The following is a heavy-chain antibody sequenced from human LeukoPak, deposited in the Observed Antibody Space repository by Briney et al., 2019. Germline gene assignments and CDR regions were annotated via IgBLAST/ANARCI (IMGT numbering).Heavy chain of an antibody. CDR2: INPNSGGT. D-gene: IGHD2-2*01. J-gene: IGHJ4*02. V-gene: IGHV1-2*02. Sequence: GASVKVSCKASGYTFTGYYMHWVRQAPGQGLEWMGWINPNSGGTNYAQKFQGRVTMTRDTSISTAYMELSRLRSDDTAVYYCARAFQLRSVGHGYWGQGTLVTVSS. CDR1: GYTFTGYY. CDR3: ARAFQLRSVGHGY.